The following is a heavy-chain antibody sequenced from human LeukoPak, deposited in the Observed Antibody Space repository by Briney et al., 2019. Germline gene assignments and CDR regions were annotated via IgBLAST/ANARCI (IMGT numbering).Heavy chain of an antibody. CDR3: ARRRYSFDAFDI. D-gene: IGHD5-18*01. J-gene: IGHJ3*02. CDR2: IYYSGST. V-gene: IGHV4-59*08. Sequence: PSETLSLTCTVSGGSISSSYWSSIRQPPGKGLEWIGYIYYSGSTNYNPSLKSRVTISVDTSKNQFSLKLSSVTAADTAVYYCARRRYSFDAFDIWGQGTMVTVSS. CDR1: GGSISSSY.